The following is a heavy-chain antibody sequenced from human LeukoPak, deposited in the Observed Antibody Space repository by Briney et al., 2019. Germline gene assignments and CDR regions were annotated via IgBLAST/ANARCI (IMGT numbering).Heavy chain of an antibody. V-gene: IGHV3-9*01. CDR2: ISWNSGSI. CDR3: AKGSTPTVTTPNWFDP. D-gene: IGHD4-17*01. CDR1: GFTFDDCA. J-gene: IGHJ5*02. Sequence: GGSLRLSCAASGFTFDDCAMHWVRQAPGKGLEWVSGISWNSGSIGYADSVKGRFTISRDNAKNSLYLQMNSLRAEDTALYYCAKGSTPTVTTPNWFDPWGQGTLVTVSS.